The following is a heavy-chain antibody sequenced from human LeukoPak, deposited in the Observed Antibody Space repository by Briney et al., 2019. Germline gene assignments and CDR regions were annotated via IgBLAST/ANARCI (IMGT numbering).Heavy chain of an antibody. J-gene: IGHJ1*01. V-gene: IGHV3-30*18. CDR1: GFIFSSYG. Sequence: GGSLRLSCAASGFIFSSYGMHWVRQAPGKGLEWVAVISYDGTDKDYADSVKGRFTISRDNSNNTLYLQMNSLRAEDTAVYYCAKDRNFEGGTTAGYFHLWGQGTLVTVSS. CDR3: AKDRNFEGGTTAGYFHL. CDR2: ISYDGTDK. D-gene: IGHD1-7*01.